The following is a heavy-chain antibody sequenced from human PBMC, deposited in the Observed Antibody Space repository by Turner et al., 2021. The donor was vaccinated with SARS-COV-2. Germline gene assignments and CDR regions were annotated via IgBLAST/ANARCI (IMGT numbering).Heavy chain of an antibody. D-gene: IGHD3-22*01. Sequence: QLQLQESGPGLVKPPATLSLTRTVRGGSISSSSYYWGWIRQPPGKGLEWIGSIYYSGSTYDSPALKSRVTISVDTSKNLCSLKLSSVTAADTAVYYCATPSVSYDSSGYFNFDLWGRGTLVTVSS. CDR3: ATPSVSYDSSGYFNFDL. V-gene: IGHV4-39*01. J-gene: IGHJ2*01. CDR2: IYYSGST. CDR1: GGSISSSSYY.